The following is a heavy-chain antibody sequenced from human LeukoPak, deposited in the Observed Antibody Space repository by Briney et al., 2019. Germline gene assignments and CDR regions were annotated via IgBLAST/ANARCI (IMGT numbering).Heavy chain of an antibody. V-gene: IGHV4-30-4*01. Sequence: PSETLSLTCTVSGGSISSGDYYWSWIRQPPGKGLEWIGYIYYSGSTYYNPSLKSRVTISVDTSKNQFSLKLSSVTAADTAVYYCARDFGRGYFDYWGQGTLVTVSS. CDR2: IYYSGST. CDR3: ARDFGRGYFDY. CDR1: GGSISSGDYY. J-gene: IGHJ4*02. D-gene: IGHD3-10*01.